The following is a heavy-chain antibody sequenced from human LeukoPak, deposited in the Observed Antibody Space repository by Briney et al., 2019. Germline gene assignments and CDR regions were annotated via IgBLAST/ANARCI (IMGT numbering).Heavy chain of an antibody. V-gene: IGHV3-66*01. CDR1: GFTFSSYW. J-gene: IGHJ4*02. CDR3: ARYDYGRSGFDY. CDR2: IYSGGTT. D-gene: IGHD5-12*01. Sequence: GGSLRLSCAASGFTFSSYWMHWVRQAPGKGLEWVSVIYSGGTTYYADSVKGRFSISRDNSKNTLYLQMNSLRAEDTAVYYCARYDYGRSGFDYWGQGTLVTVSS.